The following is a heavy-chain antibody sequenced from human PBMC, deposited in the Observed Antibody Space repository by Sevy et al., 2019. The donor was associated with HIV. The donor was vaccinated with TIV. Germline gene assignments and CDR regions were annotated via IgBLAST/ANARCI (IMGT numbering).Heavy chain of an antibody. CDR1: GYTFTGYY. CDR3: ARRHSSGWSYYLDY. CDR2: INPNSGGT. J-gene: IGHJ4*02. D-gene: IGHD6-19*01. V-gene: IGHV1-2*02. Sequence: ASVKVSCKASGYTFTGYYMHWVRQAPGQGLEWMGWINPNSGGTNYAQKFQGRVTMTRDTSISTAYMELSRLRSDDTAVYYCARRHSSGWSYYLDYWGQGTLVTVSS.